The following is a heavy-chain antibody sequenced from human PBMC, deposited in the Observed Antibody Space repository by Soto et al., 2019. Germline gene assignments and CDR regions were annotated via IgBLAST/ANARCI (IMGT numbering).Heavy chain of an antibody. J-gene: IGHJ6*02. CDR2: ISYDGTAK. D-gene: IGHD3-3*01. CDR1: GFDFSDHG. V-gene: IGHV3-33*03. Sequence: QLVESGGGVVQPGRSLRLSCAASGFDFSDHGMHWVRQAPGEGLEWVTVISYDGTAKYYKESVKGRFTTSRDNSKKTLYLQIDSLRVEDTAVYYCAKDEGRFLRNYFNYGIDVWGLGTTVTVSS. CDR3: AKDEGRFLRNYFNYGIDV.